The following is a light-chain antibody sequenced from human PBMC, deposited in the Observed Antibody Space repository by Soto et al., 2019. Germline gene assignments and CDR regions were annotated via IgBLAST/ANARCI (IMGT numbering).Light chain of an antibody. CDR2: SAS. CDR1: KSVNPYY. V-gene: IGKV3-20*01. J-gene: IGKJ1*01. CDR3: QYYDSSPWT. Sequence: EIVLTQSPGTLSLSPGERATLSCRASKSVNPYYLAWYQQKPGQAPRLLIYSASSRATGIPERFSGSGSGTDFTLTIIRLEPEDFVVYYCQYYDSSPWTFGQGTKVEIK.